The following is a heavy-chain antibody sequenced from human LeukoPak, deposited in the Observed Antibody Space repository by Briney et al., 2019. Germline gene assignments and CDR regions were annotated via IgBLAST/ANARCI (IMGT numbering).Heavy chain of an antibody. D-gene: IGHD5-18*01. J-gene: IGHJ4*02. Sequence: SETLSLTCTVSGGSISSYYWNWIRQPAGKGLEWIGRIYTSGSTNYNPSLKSRVTMSVDTSKNQFSLKLSSVTAADTAVYYCARESNRRSGYSYGLLRNWGQGTLVTVSS. CDR1: GGSISSYY. CDR3: ARESNRRSGYSYGLLRN. CDR2: IYTSGST. V-gene: IGHV4-4*07.